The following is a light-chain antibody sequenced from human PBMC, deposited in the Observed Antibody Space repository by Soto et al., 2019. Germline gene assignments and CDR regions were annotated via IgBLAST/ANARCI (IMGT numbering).Light chain of an antibody. Sequence: QSALTQPPSASGSPGQSVTISCTGTSSDVGGYNYVSWYQQHPGKAPKLMIYEVSKRPSGVPDRFSGSKSGNTASLTVSGLQAEDEADYYFSSYAGTNNPVVFGGVTKLTVL. CDR2: EVS. CDR1: SSDVGGYNY. V-gene: IGLV2-8*01. CDR3: SSYAGTNNPVV. J-gene: IGLJ2*01.